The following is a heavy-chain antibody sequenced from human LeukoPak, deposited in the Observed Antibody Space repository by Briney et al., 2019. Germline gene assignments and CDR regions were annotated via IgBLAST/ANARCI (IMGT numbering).Heavy chain of an antibody. V-gene: IGHV1-2*02. Sequence: ASVKVSCKASGYTFTGYYMHWVRRAPGQGLEWMGWINPNSGGTNYAQKFQGRVTMTRDTSISTAYMELSRLRSDDTAVYYCARLEDGYNYAFDIWGQGTMVTVSS. J-gene: IGHJ3*02. D-gene: IGHD5-24*01. CDR3: ARLEDGYNYAFDI. CDR1: GYTFTGYY. CDR2: INPNSGGT.